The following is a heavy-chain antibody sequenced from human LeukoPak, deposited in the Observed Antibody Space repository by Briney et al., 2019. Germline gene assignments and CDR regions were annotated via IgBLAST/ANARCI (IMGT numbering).Heavy chain of an antibody. CDR2: IYYSGST. Sequence: PSETLSLTCTVSGGSISSYYWNWIRQPPGKGLEWIGYIYYSGSTNYNPSLKSRVTISLDTSKNQFSLKLSSVTAADTAVYYCARQNLGYYYDSSGYYYDPYYYYYMDVWGKGTTVTISS. CDR3: ARQNLGYYYDSSGYYYDPYYYYYMDV. CDR1: GGSISSYY. D-gene: IGHD3-22*01. J-gene: IGHJ6*03. V-gene: IGHV4-59*08.